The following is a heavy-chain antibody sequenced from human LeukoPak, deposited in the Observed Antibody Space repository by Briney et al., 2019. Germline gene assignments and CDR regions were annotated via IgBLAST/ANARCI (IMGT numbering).Heavy chain of an antibody. D-gene: IGHD6-6*01. Sequence: ASVKVSCKASGSTFTGFYMHWVRQAPGQGFEWMGWINPNTGGTNYAQKFRGRVTMTRDTSITTAYMELSGLTSDDTAVYYCASYPRYSSSPPFDYWGQGTLVTVSS. CDR1: GSTFTGFY. CDR3: ASYPRYSSSPPFDY. V-gene: IGHV1-2*02. CDR2: INPNTGGT. J-gene: IGHJ4*02.